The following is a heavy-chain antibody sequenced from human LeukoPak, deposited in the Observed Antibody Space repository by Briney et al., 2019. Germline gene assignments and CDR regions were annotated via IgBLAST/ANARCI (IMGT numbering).Heavy chain of an antibody. V-gene: IGHV3-30-3*01. Sequence: GRSLRLSCAASGFTFSSYAMHWVRQAPGKGLERVAVISYDGSNKYYADSVKGRFTISRDNSKNTLYLQMNSLRAEDTAVYYCARDQEVVAAGNDAFDIWGQGTMVTVSS. D-gene: IGHD6-13*01. CDR1: GFTFSSYA. CDR3: ARDQEVVAAGNDAFDI. J-gene: IGHJ3*02. CDR2: ISYDGSNK.